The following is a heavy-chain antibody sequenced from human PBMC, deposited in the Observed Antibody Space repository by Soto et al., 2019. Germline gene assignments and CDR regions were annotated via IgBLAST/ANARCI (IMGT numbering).Heavy chain of an antibody. CDR3: ARARGHPYRYCSGDNCYSPYFDY. D-gene: IGHD2-15*01. Sequence: QMQLRESGPGLVKPSETLSLSCNVSGGSISTYYWGWIRQPPGKGLEWIGYVYYRGSTNYNPSLKSGLTISVDTSKSPFSLELKSVTAADTAVYYCARARGHPYRYCSGDNCYSPYFDYWGQGTLVTVSS. J-gene: IGHJ4*02. CDR1: GGSISTYY. CDR2: VYYRGST. V-gene: IGHV4-59*01.